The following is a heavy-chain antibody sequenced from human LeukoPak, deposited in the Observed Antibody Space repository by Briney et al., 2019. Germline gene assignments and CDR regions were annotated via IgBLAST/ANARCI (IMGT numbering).Heavy chain of an antibody. CDR2: INPSGGST. V-gene: IGHV1-46*01. CDR3: ARGRDLISGEYYFDY. Sequence: ASVKVSCKASGYTFTGYYMHWVRQAPGQGLEWMGIINPSGGSTSYAQKFQGRVTMTRDMSTSTVYMELSSLRSEDTAVYYCARGRDLISGEYYFDYWGQGTLVTVSS. CDR1: GYTFTGYY. J-gene: IGHJ4*02. D-gene: IGHD3-16*01.